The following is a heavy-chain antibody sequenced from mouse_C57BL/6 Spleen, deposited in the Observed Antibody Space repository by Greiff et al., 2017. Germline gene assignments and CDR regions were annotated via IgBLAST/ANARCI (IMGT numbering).Heavy chain of an antibody. CDR3: ARGDLGGLAD. Sequence: VQLQQSGPELVKPGASVKISCKASGYTFTDYYMNWVKQSHGKSLEWIGDINPNNGGTSYNQKFKGKATMTVDTSSSTAYMELRSLTSEDSAVYYCARGDLGGLADGGKGTLVSVA. CDR2: INPNNGGT. CDR1: GYTFTDYY. D-gene: IGHD3-3*01. V-gene: IGHV1-26*01. J-gene: IGHJ3*01.